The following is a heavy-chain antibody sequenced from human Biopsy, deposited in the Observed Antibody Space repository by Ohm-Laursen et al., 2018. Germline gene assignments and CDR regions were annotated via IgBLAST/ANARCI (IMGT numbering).Heavy chain of an antibody. CDR2: IFYRGST. J-gene: IGHJ5*02. D-gene: IGHD3-22*01. CDR1: GGSISSGGSY. CDR3: ARDYDTSGYYYVS. V-gene: IGHV4-39*01. Sequence: TLSLTCTVSGGSISSGGSYWSWIRRRPGKGLEWIGSIFYRGSTHYKPSLKSRVNISVDTSKNQFSLKLNSVTAADTAVYYCARDYDTSGYYYVSWGQGTLVTVSS.